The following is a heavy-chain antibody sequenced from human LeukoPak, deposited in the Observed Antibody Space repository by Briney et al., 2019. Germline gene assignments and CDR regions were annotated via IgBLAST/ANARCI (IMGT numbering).Heavy chain of an antibody. D-gene: IGHD6-13*01. CDR2: FNPNSGGT. Sequence: ASVKVSCKASGYTFTAYYMHWVRPAPGQGLEWMGWFNPNSGGTNYAQKFQGRVTMTRDTSITTAYMELRWLRSDDTAVYYCARRIAAAGKRYYFDYWGQGTLVTVSS. J-gene: IGHJ4*02. V-gene: IGHV1-2*02. CDR3: ARRIAAAGKRYYFDY. CDR1: GYTFTAYY.